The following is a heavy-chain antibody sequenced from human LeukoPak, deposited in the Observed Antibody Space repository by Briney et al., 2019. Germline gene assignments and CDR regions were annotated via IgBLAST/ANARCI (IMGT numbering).Heavy chain of an antibody. D-gene: IGHD5-12*01. Sequence: GGSLRLSCAASGFVFSRYNMNWVRQVPGRGLEWVSYISTTSSLIYYADSVKGRFTISRDNSKNTLYLQMNSLRAEDTAVYYCAKVRKATENDYWGQGTLVTVSS. CDR1: GFVFSRYN. CDR2: ISTTSSLI. CDR3: AKVRKATENDY. V-gene: IGHV3-21*05. J-gene: IGHJ4*02.